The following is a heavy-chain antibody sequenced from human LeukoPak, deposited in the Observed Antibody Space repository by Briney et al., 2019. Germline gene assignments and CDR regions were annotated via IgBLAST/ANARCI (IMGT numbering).Heavy chain of an antibody. V-gene: IGHV4-59*01. J-gene: IGHJ4*02. D-gene: IGHD6-6*01. CDR1: GGSISSYY. Sequence: LETLSLTCTVSGGSISSYYWSWIRQPPGKGLEWIGYIYYSGSTNYNPSLKSRVTISVDTSKNQFSLKLSSVTAADTAVYYCARGQREYSSSSRYFDYWGQGTLVTVSS. CDR3: ARGQREYSSSSRYFDY. CDR2: IYYSGST.